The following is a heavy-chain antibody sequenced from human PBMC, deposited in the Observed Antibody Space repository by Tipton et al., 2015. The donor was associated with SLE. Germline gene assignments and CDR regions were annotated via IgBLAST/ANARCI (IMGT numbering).Heavy chain of an antibody. V-gene: IGHV4-38-2*02. J-gene: IGHJ6*02. CDR1: GYSISSGYY. Sequence: GLVKPSETLSLTCAVSGYSISSGYYWDWIRQPPGKGLEWIGSMFQESGNTYYNPSLKGRVTTSVDTSKNQFSLRLRSVTAADAAVYYCTKDRRLWSGAYYYYYCMDVWGQGTTVNVSS. D-gene: IGHD2-21*01. CDR2: MFQESGNT. CDR3: TKDRRLWSGAYYYYYCMDV.